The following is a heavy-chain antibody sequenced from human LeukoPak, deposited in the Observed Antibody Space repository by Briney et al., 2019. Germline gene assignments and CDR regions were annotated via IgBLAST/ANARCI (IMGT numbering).Heavy chain of an antibody. V-gene: IGHV3-7*05. CDR1: GFTFSNYW. Sequence: PGGSLRLSCAASGFTFSNYWMTWVRQAPGKGPEWVANIKHDGSDKYYVDSVRGRFSISRDNAKNSLYLQMNSLRAEDTAVYYCATTGQLSFWGQGTLVTVSS. CDR3: ATTGQLSF. J-gene: IGHJ4*02. CDR2: IKHDGSDK. D-gene: IGHD4-17*01.